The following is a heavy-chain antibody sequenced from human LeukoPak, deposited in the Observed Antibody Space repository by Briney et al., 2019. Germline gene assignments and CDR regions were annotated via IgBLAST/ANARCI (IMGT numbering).Heavy chain of an antibody. CDR1: GGSISSYY. CDR3: ASGYSCGWDY. D-gene: IGHD5-18*01. V-gene: IGHV4-59*01. J-gene: IGHJ4*02. Sequence: KTSETLSLTCTVSGGSISSYYWSWIRQPPGKGLERIGYIYYSGSTNYNPSLKSRVTISVDTSKNQFSLKPSSVTAADTAVYYCASGYSCGWDYWGQGTLVTVSA. CDR2: IYYSGST.